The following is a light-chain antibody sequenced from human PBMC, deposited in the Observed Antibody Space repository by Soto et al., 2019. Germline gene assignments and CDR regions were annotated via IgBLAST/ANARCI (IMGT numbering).Light chain of an antibody. Sequence: QSALTQPASVSGSPGQSITISCTGTSSDIGRYNYVSWFQQHPGKVPKLVIFEVNYRPSGVSDRFSGSKSGNTASLTITGLQAEDEADYYCTSCITANTRCVFGSGTKFTVL. CDR2: EVN. J-gene: IGLJ1*01. V-gene: IGLV2-14*01. CDR1: SSDIGRYNY. CDR3: TSCITANTRCV.